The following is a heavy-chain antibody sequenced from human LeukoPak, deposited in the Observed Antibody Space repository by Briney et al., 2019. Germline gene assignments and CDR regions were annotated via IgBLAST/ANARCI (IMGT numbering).Heavy chain of an antibody. CDR2: ISSSSSTI. Sequence: GGSLRLSCAASGFTFSTYSMNWVRQAPGKGLEWVSYISSSSSTIYYVDSVRGRFTISRDNAKNSLYLEINSLGAEDTAMYYCVRGLNVEVAGTFGIDLWGLGTMVTVSS. CDR1: GFTFSTYS. CDR3: VRGLNVEVAGTFGIDL. D-gene: IGHD6-19*01. V-gene: IGHV3-48*01. J-gene: IGHJ3*01.